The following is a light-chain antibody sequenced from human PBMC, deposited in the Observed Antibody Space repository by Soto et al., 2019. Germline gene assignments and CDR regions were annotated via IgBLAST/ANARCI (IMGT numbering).Light chain of an antibody. Sequence: QLVLTQPPSVSGAPGQRVTISCTGSSSNIGAGYDVHWYQQLPGTAPKLLIYGNSNRPSGVPDRFSGSKSGTSASLAITGLQADDEADYYCQSYDSSLSGWVFGGGTKVTVL. CDR1: SSNIGAGYD. J-gene: IGLJ3*02. CDR3: QSYDSSLSGWV. V-gene: IGLV1-40*01. CDR2: GNS.